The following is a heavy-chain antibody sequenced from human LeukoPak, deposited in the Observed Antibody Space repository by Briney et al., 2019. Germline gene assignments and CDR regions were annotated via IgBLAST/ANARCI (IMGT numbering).Heavy chain of an antibody. CDR3: ARTSATSDH. V-gene: IGHV4-39*01. Sequence: SETLSLACTVSGDSIGSSTYYGGWIRQPPGKGLEWIGSIYYSGSTYYSPSLKSRVTMPIDTSKNQFSLKLSSVTAADTAIYYCARTSATSDHWGQGALVTVSS. CDR2: IYYSGST. CDR1: GDSIGSSTYY. J-gene: IGHJ4*02.